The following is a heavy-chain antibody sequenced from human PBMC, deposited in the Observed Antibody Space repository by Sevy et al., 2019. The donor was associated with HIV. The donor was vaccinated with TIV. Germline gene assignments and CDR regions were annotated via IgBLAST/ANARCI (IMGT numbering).Heavy chain of an antibody. CDR2: INQDGSEK. Sequence: GGSLRLSCAASGFTFSKYWMSWVRQAPGKGLEWVANINQDGSEKYYVDSVKGRFTISRDNGKNSLYLQMNSLRAEDTAVYYCARETGSSHFDYWGQGTLVTVPS. J-gene: IGHJ4*02. D-gene: IGHD3-10*01. CDR3: ARETGSSHFDY. CDR1: GFTFSKYW. V-gene: IGHV3-7*01.